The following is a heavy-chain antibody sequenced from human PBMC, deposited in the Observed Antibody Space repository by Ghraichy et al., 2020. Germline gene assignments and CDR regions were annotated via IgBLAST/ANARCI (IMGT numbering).Heavy chain of an antibody. CDR3: ARVSGRESFGYNTYAFDI. CDR2: IYYSGST. J-gene: IGHJ3*02. CDR1: GGSISSYY. Sequence: SETLSLTCTVSGGSISSYYWSWIRQPPGKGLEWIGYIYYSGSTNYNPSLKSRVTISVDTSKNQFSLKLSFVTAADTAVYYCARVSGRESFGYNTYAFDIWGQGTMVTVSS. V-gene: IGHV4-59*01. D-gene: IGHD5-24*01.